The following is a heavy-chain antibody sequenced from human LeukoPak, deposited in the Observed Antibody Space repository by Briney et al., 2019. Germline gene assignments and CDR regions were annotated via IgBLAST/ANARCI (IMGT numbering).Heavy chain of an antibody. CDR1: GFTFNSYG. V-gene: IGHV3-30*18. J-gene: IGHJ4*02. Sequence: PGGSLRLSCAASGFTFNSYGMHWVRQAPGKGLEWVAVISYDGSNKYYADSVKGRFTISRDNSKNTLYLQMNSLRAEDTAVYYCANRETFYDILTVWGQGTLVTVSS. CDR2: ISYDGSNK. CDR3: ANRETFYDILTV. D-gene: IGHD3-9*01.